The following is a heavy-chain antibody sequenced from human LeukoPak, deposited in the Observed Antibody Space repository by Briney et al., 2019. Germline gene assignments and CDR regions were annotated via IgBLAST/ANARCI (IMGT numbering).Heavy chain of an antibody. Sequence: PGASLRLSWAAFGFTFTNYAMNWVRQAPGKGREWGSTISVSGGTTYYADSVKGRFTISRDNSKNTLYPQMNSLRATDTAVYYCAKAPGLLDFDYWGQGALVTASS. J-gene: IGHJ4*02. CDR2: ISVSGGTT. CDR3: AKAPGLLDFDY. D-gene: IGHD2-15*01. CDR1: GFTFTNYA. V-gene: IGHV3-23*01.